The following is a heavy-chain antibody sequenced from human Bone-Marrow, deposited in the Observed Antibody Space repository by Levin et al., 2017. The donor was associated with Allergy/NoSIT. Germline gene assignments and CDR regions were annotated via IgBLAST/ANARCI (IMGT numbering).Heavy chain of an antibody. CDR3: TTSYTGTFPLDFHY. CDR2: IKSDIDGGTT. D-gene: IGHD3-16*01. CDR1: GFSFSNAW. J-gene: IGHJ4*02. V-gene: IGHV3-15*01. Sequence: GGSLRLSCAASGFSFSNAWMSWVRQVPGKGLEGVGRIKSDIDGGTTDYAASVKGRFSISRDDSENTVYLQMNSLKTEDTAVYYCTTSYTGTFPLDFHYWGQGTLVTVSS.